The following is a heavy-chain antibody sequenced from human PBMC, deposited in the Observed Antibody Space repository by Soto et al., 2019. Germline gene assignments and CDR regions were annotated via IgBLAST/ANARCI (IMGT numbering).Heavy chain of an antibody. J-gene: IGHJ4*02. V-gene: IGHV3-21*01. CDR2: ISSSSSYI. CDR3: AREANMIVVVTHFDY. CDR1: GFTFSSYS. D-gene: IGHD3-22*01. Sequence: PGGSLRLSCAASGFTFSSYSMNWVRQAPGKGLEWVSSISSSSSYIYYADSVKGRFTISRDNAKNSLYLQMNSLRAEDTAVYYCAREANMIVVVTHFDYWGQGTLVTVSS.